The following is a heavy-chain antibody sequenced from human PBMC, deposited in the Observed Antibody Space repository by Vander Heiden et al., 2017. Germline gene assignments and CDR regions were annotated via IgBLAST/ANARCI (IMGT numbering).Heavy chain of an antibody. CDR1: GGSVNSGGDY. CDR3: ARSGDGWFLYFDC. V-gene: IGHV4-31*03. Sequence: QLQLQASGPGLVRPSQTLSVTCSVSGGSVNSGGDYWSWVRQHPGKGLEWIGNIYNSWRTDYNPSLKSRVTISVDTSKNQFSLRLRSVTAADTAVYYCARSGDGWFLYFDCWGQGTLVAVSS. D-gene: IGHD6-19*01. CDR2: IYNSWRT. J-gene: IGHJ4*02.